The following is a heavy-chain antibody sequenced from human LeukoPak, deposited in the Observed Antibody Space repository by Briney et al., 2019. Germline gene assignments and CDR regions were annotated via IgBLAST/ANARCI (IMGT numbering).Heavy chain of an antibody. CDR2: ITSSGSNK. D-gene: IGHD2-2*01. V-gene: IGHV3-48*03. J-gene: IGHJ4*02. Sequence: GGSLRLSCVASGFTLTTYEMIWVRQAPGKGLEWVSYITSSGSNKYYADSVEGRFTISRDNAKNSLYLQMNSLRAEDTAVYYCATDCSSSSCLQSDHWGQGTLVTVSS. CDR3: ATDCSSSSCLQSDH. CDR1: GFTLTTYE.